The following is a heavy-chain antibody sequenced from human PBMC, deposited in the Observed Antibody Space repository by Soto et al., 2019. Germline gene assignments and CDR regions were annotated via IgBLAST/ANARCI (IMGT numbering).Heavy chain of an antibody. Sequence: GGSLRLSCAASGFTISSYAMSWVRQAPGKGLEWVSAISGSGGSTYYADSVKGRFTISRDNSKNTLYLQMNSLRAEDTAGYYCAKDRIAVAGRGQYYFDYWGQGTLVTVSS. CDR2: ISGSGGST. V-gene: IGHV3-23*01. D-gene: IGHD6-19*01. CDR1: GFTISSYA. J-gene: IGHJ4*02. CDR3: AKDRIAVAGRGQYYFDY.